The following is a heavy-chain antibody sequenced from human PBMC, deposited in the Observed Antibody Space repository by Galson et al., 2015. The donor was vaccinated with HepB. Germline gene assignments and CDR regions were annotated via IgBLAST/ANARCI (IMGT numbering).Heavy chain of an antibody. D-gene: IGHD1-14*01. CDR1: GGTFSSYA. Sequence: SVKVSCKASGGTFSSYAISWVRQAPGQGLEWMGRIIPILGIANYAQKFQGRVTITADKSTSTAYMELSSLRSEDTAVYYCARGLTGGGDWFDPWGQGTLVTVSS. V-gene: IGHV1-69*04. CDR2: IIPILGIA. CDR3: ARGLTGGGDWFDP. J-gene: IGHJ5*02.